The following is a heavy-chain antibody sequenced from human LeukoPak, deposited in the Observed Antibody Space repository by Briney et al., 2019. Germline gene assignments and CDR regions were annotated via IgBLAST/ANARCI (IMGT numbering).Heavy chain of an antibody. J-gene: IGHJ4*02. Sequence: PGGSLRLSCAASGFTFSSYAMSWVRQAPGKGLEWVSAISGSGGSTYYADSVKGRCTISRDNSKNTLYLQMNSMRAEDTAVYYCAKMASWVVRGGNRQFDYWGQGTLVTVSS. CDR1: GFTFSSYA. CDR3: AKMASWVVRGGNRQFDY. V-gene: IGHV3-23*01. CDR2: ISGSGGST. D-gene: IGHD3-10*01.